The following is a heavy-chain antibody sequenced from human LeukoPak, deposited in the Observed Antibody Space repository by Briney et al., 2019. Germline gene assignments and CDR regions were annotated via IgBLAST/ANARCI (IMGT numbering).Heavy chain of an antibody. J-gene: IGHJ4*02. CDR3: AREPVAGHYFDY. D-gene: IGHD6-19*01. V-gene: IGHV4-59*01. Sequence: GSLRLSCAASGFTFSDYYMSWIRQPPGKGLEWIGYIYYSGSTNYNPSLKSRVTISVDTSKNQFSLKLSSVTAADTAVYYCAREPVAGHYFDYWGQGTLVTVPS. CDR1: GFTFSDYY. CDR2: IYYSGST.